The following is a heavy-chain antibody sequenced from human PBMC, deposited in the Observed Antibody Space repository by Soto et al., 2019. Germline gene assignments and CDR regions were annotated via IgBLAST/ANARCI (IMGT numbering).Heavy chain of an antibody. Sequence: GGSLRLSCAASGFSFSTYTMSWARRAPGKGLEWVSAISGSGGSPSYADSVQGRFTISRDNPKKTLYLQMNSLRAEDTAVYYCAKARRTTSNCYVPDYWGQGTLVTVSS. D-gene: IGHD4-4*01. CDR3: AKARRTTSNCYVPDY. V-gene: IGHV3-23*01. J-gene: IGHJ4*02. CDR1: GFSFSTYT. CDR2: ISGSGGSP.